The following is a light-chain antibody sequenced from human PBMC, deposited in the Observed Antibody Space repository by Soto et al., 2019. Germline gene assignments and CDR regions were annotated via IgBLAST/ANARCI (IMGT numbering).Light chain of an antibody. V-gene: IGKV3-20*01. CDR1: QSVVSRS. J-gene: IGKJ1*01. CDR3: QQYGTPPQT. CDR2: GAS. Sequence: EIVLTQSPGTLSLSPGEGATLSCRASQSVVSRSLAWYQQKPGQAPRLLIYGASGRATGIPDRFSGSGSGTDFTLTISRLEPEDFAVYYCQQYGTPPQTFGQGTKVESK.